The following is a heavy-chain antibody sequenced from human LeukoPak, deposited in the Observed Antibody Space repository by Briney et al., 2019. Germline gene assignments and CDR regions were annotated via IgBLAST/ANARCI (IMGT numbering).Heavy chain of an antibody. CDR3: ARETAMDAYYYYYGMDV. CDR2: ISSSSSYI. J-gene: IGHJ6*02. CDR1: GFTFSNYA. D-gene: IGHD5-18*01. Sequence: PGGSLRLSCSASGFTFSNYAMNWVRQAPGKGLEWVSSISSSSSYIYYADSVKGRFTISRDNAKNSLYLQMNSLRAEDTAVYYCARETAMDAYYYYYGMDVWGQGTTVTVSS. V-gene: IGHV3-21*01.